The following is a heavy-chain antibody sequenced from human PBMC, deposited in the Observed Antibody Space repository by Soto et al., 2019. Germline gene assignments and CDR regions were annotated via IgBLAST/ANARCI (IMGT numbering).Heavy chain of an antibody. CDR3: ARKDKSGYFNWFDP. J-gene: IGHJ5*02. CDR2: IFPSDSDT. Sequence: GESLKISCRTSGYKFTSYWIAWVRQMPGHGLEWMGIIFPSDSDTRYSPSFRGQVTISADRSTNTVFLQWASLKASDTAVYFCARKDKSGYFNWFDPWGQGTLVTVSS. CDR1: GYKFTSYW. D-gene: IGHD3-22*01. V-gene: IGHV5-51*01.